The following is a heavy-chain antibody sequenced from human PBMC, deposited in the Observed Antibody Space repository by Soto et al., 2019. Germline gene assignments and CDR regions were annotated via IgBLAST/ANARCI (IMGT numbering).Heavy chain of an antibody. CDR2: IDYSGST. V-gene: IGHV4-61*03. CDR1: GDSVTTGSYY. Sequence: QLQESGPGLVKPSETLSLTCKVSGDSVTTGSYYWTWIRQPPGKGLEWIGYIDYSGSTNYNPSLESRAAISADKSGSHFALILTSVTADDTAVYYCARRDYAIDSWGRGTLVTVSS. J-gene: IGHJ5*01. D-gene: IGHD4-17*01. CDR3: ARRDYAIDS.